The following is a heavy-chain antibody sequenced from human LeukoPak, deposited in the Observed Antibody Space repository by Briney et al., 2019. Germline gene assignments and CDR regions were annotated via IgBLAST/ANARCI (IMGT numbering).Heavy chain of an antibody. CDR2: IKQDGSEK. J-gene: IGHJ5*02. Sequence: PGGSLRLSCAASGFTFSSYWMSWVRQAPGKGLEWVANIKQDGSEKYYVDSVKGRLTISRDNAKNSLYLQMNSLRAEDTAVYYCARSSIAARGWFDPRGQGTLVTVSS. CDR3: ARSSIAARGWFDP. CDR1: GFTFSSYW. D-gene: IGHD6-6*01. V-gene: IGHV3-7*05.